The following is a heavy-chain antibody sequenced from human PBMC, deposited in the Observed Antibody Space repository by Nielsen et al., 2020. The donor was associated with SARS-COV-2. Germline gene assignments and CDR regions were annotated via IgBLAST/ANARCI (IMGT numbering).Heavy chain of an antibody. D-gene: IGHD2-2*01. Sequence: ASVKVSCKASGYTFSSYYIHWVRQAPGQGLEWMGIINPSDSRTNYAQKFQDRVTMTRDTSTSTVYMDLRSLRSEDTAVYYCARDMPGDYYHYMDVWGKVTTVTVSS. J-gene: IGHJ6*03. CDR3: ARDMPGDYYHYMDV. CDR2: INPSDSRT. V-gene: IGHV1-46*01. CDR1: GYTFSSYY.